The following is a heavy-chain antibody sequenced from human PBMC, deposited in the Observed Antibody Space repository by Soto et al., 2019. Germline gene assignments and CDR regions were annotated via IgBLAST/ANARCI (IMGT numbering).Heavy chain of an antibody. V-gene: IGHV1-2*02. CDR2: VSPKSGGT. J-gene: IGHJ5*02. Sequence: GASVKVSCKASGGTFSSYAISWVRQAPGQGLEWLGWVSPKSGGTNYAQKFKGRVTMTRDTSSNTVYMDLSGLKSDDTAVFYCAREISGGGTLNWLDPWGQGTLVTVSS. CDR3: AREISGGGTLNWLDP. CDR1: GGTFSSYA. D-gene: IGHD2-8*02.